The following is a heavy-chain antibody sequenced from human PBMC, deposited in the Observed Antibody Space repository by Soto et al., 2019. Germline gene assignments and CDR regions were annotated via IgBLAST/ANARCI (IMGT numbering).Heavy chain of an antibody. V-gene: IGHV1-46*01. CDR3: ARDRYQVIGQQGPFDI. D-gene: IGHD6-19*01. J-gene: IGHJ3*02. Sequence: ASVKVSCKASGYTFTSYYMHWVRQAPGQGLEWMGIINPSGGSTSYAQKFQGRVTMTRDTSTSTVYMELSSLRSEDTAVYYCARDRYQVIGQQGPFDIWGQGTMVTVSS. CDR2: INPSGGST. CDR1: GYTFTSYY.